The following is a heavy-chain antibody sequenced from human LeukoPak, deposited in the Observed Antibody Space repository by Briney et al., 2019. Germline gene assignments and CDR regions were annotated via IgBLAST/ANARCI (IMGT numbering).Heavy chain of an antibody. Sequence: ASVEVSCKASGYTFTSYYMHWVRQAPGQGLEWMGIINPSGGSTSYAQKFQGRVTMTRDTSTSTVYMELSSLRSEDTAVYYCARERLLSAGGNWFDPWGQGTLVTVSS. D-gene: IGHD3-3*01. J-gene: IGHJ5*02. V-gene: IGHV1-46*01. CDR3: ARERLLSAGGNWFDP. CDR2: INPSGGST. CDR1: GYTFTSYY.